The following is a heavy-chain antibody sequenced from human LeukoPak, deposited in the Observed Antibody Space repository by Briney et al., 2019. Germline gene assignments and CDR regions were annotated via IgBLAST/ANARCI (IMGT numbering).Heavy chain of an antibody. V-gene: IGHV3-33*06. CDR1: GFTFSSFG. CDR2: IWYEGSNK. J-gene: IGHJ4*02. Sequence: GGSLRLSCGASGFTFSSFGMHWVRQAPGRGLEGVALIWYEGSNKYYADSVKGRFTISRDNSKNTLYLHMNSLRAEDTAVYYCAKGYQVVSDWGQGTLVTVSS. CDR3: AKGYQVVSD. D-gene: IGHD2-8*02.